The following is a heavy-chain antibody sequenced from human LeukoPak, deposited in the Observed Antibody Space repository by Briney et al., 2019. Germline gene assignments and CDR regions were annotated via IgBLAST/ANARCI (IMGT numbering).Heavy chain of an antibody. CDR3: AKAMAERAYSYADPLAY. D-gene: IGHD5-18*01. J-gene: IGHJ4*02. Sequence: GGSLRLSCGASGFTFSRYAMSWVRQAPGKGLEWVSGMSGSGGSTYYADSVKGRFTISRDNSRNTLYLQTNSLRAEDTAVYYCAKAMAERAYSYADPLAYWGQGTLVTVSS. CDR1: GFTFSRYA. CDR2: MSGSGGST. V-gene: IGHV3-23*01.